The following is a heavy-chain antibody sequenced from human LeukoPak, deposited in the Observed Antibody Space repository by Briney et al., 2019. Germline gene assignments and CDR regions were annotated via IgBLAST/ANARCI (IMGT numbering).Heavy chain of an antibody. Sequence: TSETLSLTCTVSGGSISSGSYYWGWIRQPPGKGLEWIGSIYYSGSTYYNPSLKSRVTISVDTSKNQISLKLRFVTAADTAVYYCARPFYSSSSGFDYWGQGTLVTVSS. CDR3: ARPFYSSSSGFDY. CDR2: IYYSGST. J-gene: IGHJ4*02. CDR1: GGSISSGSYY. D-gene: IGHD6-6*01. V-gene: IGHV4-39*01.